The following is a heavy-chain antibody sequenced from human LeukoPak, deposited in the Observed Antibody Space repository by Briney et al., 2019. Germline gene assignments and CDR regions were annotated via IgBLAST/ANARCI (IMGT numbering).Heavy chain of an antibody. D-gene: IGHD6-19*01. CDR1: GFTFSSYW. J-gene: IGHJ4*02. V-gene: IGHV3-7*01. Sequence: PGGSLRLSCAASGFTFSSYWMSWVRQAPGKGLEWVANIKQDGSEKYYVDSVKGRFTISRDNAKNSLYLQMNSLRAEDTAVYYCARETPGYSSGWSSFDYWGQGTLVTVSS. CDR3: ARETPGYSSGWSSFDY. CDR2: IKQDGSEK.